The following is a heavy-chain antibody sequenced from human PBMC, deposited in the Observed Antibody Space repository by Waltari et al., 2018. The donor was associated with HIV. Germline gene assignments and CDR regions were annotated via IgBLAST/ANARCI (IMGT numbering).Heavy chain of an antibody. CDR1: GGSIRSYY. Sequence: QVQLQESGPGLLKPSETLSLTCTVSGGSIRSYYWSWIRQPAGKGLEWIGRIYTSGITNYNPSLKSRVTMSVDTSKNQFSLKLSSVIAADTAVYYCARVPSPTVTTGYYYYGMDVWGQGTTVTVSS. D-gene: IGHD4-17*01. CDR2: IYTSGIT. J-gene: IGHJ6*02. CDR3: ARVPSPTVTTGYYYYGMDV. V-gene: IGHV4-4*07.